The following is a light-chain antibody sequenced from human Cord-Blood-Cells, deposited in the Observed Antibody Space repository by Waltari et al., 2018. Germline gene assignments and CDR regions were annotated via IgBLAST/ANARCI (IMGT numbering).Light chain of an antibody. V-gene: IGLV2-8*01. CDR3: SSYAGSNNLNVV. Sequence: QSALTQPPSASGSPGQSLPIPCPGTSSDVGGYNDVSWSQQHPGKAPNLMIYEVSQRPSGVPDRFSGSKSGNAASLTVSGLQAEDEADYYCSSYAGSNNLNVVFGGGTKLTVL. CDR1: SSDVGGYND. CDR2: EVS. J-gene: IGLJ2*01.